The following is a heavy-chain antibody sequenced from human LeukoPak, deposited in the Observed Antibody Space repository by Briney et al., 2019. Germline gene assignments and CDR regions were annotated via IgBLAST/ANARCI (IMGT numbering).Heavy chain of an antibody. CDR2: SNTYNTHT. Sequence: ASVKVSCKASGYTFTSSGVSWVRQAPGQGLQWMGWSNTYNTHTNYAQKFEGRVTMTTDTSTNTAYMELRSLTSDDSAIYYCARDLAVIEALDTCGQGTLVIVSS. V-gene: IGHV1-18*01. CDR1: GYTFTSSG. J-gene: IGHJ3*02. CDR3: ARDLAVIEALDT. D-gene: IGHD6-19*01.